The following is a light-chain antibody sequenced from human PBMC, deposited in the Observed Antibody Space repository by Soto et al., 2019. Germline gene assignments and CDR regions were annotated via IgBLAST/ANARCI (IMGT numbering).Light chain of an antibody. CDR2: DAS. CDR3: QQYNSYSWT. J-gene: IGKJ1*01. V-gene: IGKV1-5*01. CDR1: QSISSW. Sequence: DIQMTQSPSTLSGSVGDRVTITCRASQSISSWLAWYQQKPGKAPKLLIYDASSLESGVLSRFSGSGSGTEFTLTISSLQPDDFATYYCQQYNSYSWTFGQGTKVDIK.